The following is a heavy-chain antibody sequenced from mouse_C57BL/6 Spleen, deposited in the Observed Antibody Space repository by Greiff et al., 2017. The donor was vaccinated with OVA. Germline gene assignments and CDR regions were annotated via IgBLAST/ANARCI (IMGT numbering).Heavy chain of an antibody. CDR3: ATSDYDAMDY. V-gene: IGHV1-69*01. Sequence: QVHVKQPGAELVMPGASVKLSCKASGYTFTSYWMHWVKQRPGQGLEWIGEIDPSDSYTNYNQKFKGKSTLTVDKSSSTAYMQLSSLTSEDSAVYYCATSDYDAMDYWGQGTSVTVSS. CDR1: GYTFTSYW. J-gene: IGHJ4*01. CDR2: IDPSDSYT.